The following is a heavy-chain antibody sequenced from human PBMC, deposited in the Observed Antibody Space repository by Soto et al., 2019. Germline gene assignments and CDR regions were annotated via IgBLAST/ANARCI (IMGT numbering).Heavy chain of an antibody. CDR3: ARDCSSTSCSPLDY. V-gene: IGHV3-7*01. Sequence: EVQLVESGGGLVQPGGSLRLSCAASGFTFSSYWMSWVRQAPGKGLEWVANIKQDGSEKYYVNSVKGRFTISRDNAKNAVYLQMNGLRAEDTAVYYCARDCSSTSCSPLDYWGQGTLVTVS. CDR2: IKQDGSEK. D-gene: IGHD2-2*01. J-gene: IGHJ4*02. CDR1: GFTFSSYW.